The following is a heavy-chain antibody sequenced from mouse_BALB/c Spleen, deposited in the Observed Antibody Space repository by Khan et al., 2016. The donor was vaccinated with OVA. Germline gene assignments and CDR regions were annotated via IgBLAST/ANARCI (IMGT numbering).Heavy chain of an antibody. D-gene: IGHD2-2*01. V-gene: IGHV1S135*01. CDR2: IDPFSGGT. Sequence: MQLEESGPELMKPGASVKLSCKASGYSFTSYYIHWLMQSHGKNLEWIGDIDPFSGGTTYNQKFKGQTTLTGDKSSSTAYIHLSNLTSEDSTVYYCTRHGCVAWFTYWGEGTLVTVSA. CDR1: GYSFTSYY. J-gene: IGHJ3*01. CDR3: TRHGCVAWFTY.